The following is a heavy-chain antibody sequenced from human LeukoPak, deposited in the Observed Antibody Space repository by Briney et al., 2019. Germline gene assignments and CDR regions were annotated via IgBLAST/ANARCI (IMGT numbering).Heavy chain of an antibody. V-gene: IGHV4-34*01. Sequence: SETLSLTCAVYGGSFSGYYWSWIRQPPGKGLEWIGEINHSGSTNYNPSLKSRVTISVDTSKNQFSLKLSSVTAADTAVYYCARGHRVPYGGGVLGIKDFDYWGQRTLVTVSS. CDR1: GGSFSGYY. CDR3: ARGHRVPYGGGVLGIKDFDY. J-gene: IGHJ4*02. CDR2: INHSGST. D-gene: IGHD2-8*02.